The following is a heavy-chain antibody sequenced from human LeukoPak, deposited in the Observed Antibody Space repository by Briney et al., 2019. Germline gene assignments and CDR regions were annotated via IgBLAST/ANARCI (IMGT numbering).Heavy chain of an antibody. J-gene: IGHJ4*02. V-gene: IGHV4-30-4*01. Sequence: SETLSLTCTVSGVSVSSGSYYWSWIRQPPGKGLEWIGYIYYSGSTYYNPSLKSRVTISVDTSKNQFSLKLSSVTAADTAVYYCARGGWSEVYFDYWGQGTLVTVSS. CDR1: GVSVSSGSYY. D-gene: IGHD2-15*01. CDR2: IYYSGST. CDR3: ARGGWSEVYFDY.